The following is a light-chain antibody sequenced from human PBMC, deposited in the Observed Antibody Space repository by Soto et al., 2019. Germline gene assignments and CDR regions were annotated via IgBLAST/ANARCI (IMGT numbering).Light chain of an antibody. V-gene: IGLV1-47*02. CDR1: ISNIGNNY. CDR3: AAWDDSLSGRV. J-gene: IGLJ3*02. CDR2: SNH. Sequence: QLVLTQPPSASGTPGQRVTISCSGSISNIGNNYVSWYQHLPGMAPKLLIYSNHQRPSGVPDRFSASKSGTSASLAISGLRSADEDDYYCAAWDDSLSGRVFGGGTKLTVL.